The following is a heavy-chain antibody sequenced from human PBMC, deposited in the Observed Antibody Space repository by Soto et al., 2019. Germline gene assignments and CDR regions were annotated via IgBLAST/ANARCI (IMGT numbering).Heavy chain of an antibody. V-gene: IGHV1-18*01. Sequence: ASVKVSCKDSGYSFSFYGINWVRQDPGQGLEWMGWINPSDGNRNFAQKFEDRVTMTTATSTNTVFLELRSLKSDDTAVYYCARGSFAMVRGVIKYNWFDPWGQGTLVTVSS. CDR1: GYSFSFYG. J-gene: IGHJ5*02. CDR3: ARGSFAMVRGVIKYNWFDP. CDR2: INPSDGNR. D-gene: IGHD3-10*01.